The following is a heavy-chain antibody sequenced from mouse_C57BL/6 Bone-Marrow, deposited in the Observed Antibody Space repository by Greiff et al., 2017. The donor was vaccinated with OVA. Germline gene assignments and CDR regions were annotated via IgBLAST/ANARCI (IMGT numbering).Heavy chain of an antibody. CDR1: GFNIKDDY. CDR3: TTCPITTVRARYYFDY. CDR2: IDPENGDT. D-gene: IGHD1-1*01. J-gene: IGHJ2*01. V-gene: IGHV14-4*01. Sequence: EVQLKESGAELVRPGASVKLSCTASGFNIKDDYMHWVKQRPEQGLEWIGWIDPENGDTEYASKFQGKATITADTSSNTAYLQLSSLTSEDTAVYYCTTCPITTVRARYYFDYWGQGTTLTVSS.